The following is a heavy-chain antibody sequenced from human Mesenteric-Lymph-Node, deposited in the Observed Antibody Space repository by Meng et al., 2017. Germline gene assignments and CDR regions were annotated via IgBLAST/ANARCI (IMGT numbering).Heavy chain of an antibody. CDR3: ARASHPLPRLPFDF. CDR2: IHHGGRT. D-gene: IGHD6-6*01. V-gene: IGHV4-4*01. Sequence: QVQLQESGPGLVKPTGTLSLTCTVSGGSISSPNSWSWVRQPPGKGLEWIGEIHHGGRTTYNPSLESRATISIDKSKNQFSLDLYSVTAADTAVYFCARASHPLPRLPFDFWGQGTLVTSPQ. CDR1: GGSISSPNS. J-gene: IGHJ4*02.